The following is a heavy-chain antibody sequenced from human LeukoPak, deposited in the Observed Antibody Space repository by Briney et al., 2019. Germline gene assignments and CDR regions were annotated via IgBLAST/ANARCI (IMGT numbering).Heavy chain of an antibody. V-gene: IGHV3-21*01. D-gene: IGHD6-19*01. J-gene: IGHJ5*02. CDR3: ARDVSSGWPNNWFDP. CDR2: INIGTGTI. CDR1: GFIINTYR. Sequence: GGSLRLSCAASGFIINTYRMTWVRQTPGKGLEWVSSINIGTGTIYYADSVRGRFTISRDNANNSLYLQMNSLRVEDTAVYYCARDVSSGWPNNWFDPWGQGTLVTVSS.